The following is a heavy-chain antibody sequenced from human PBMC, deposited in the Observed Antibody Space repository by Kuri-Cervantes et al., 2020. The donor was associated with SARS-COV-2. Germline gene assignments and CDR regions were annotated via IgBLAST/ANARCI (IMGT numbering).Heavy chain of an antibody. D-gene: IGHD3-22*01. J-gene: IGHJ4*02. CDR1: GFTVSSNY. CDR3: ARMYYYDSKALDY. CDR2: IYSGGST. Sequence: GGSLRLSCAASGFTVSSNYMSWVRQAPGKGLEWVSVIYSGGSTYYADSVKGRFTISRDNSKNTLYLQMSSLRAEDTAVYYCARMYYYDSKALDYWGQGTLVTVSS. V-gene: IGHV3-66*01.